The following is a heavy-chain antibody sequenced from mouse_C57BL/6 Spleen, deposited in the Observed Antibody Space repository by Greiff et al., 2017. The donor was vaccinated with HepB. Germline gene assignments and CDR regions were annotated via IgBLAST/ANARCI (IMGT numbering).Heavy chain of an antibody. CDR2: IYPGSGST. D-gene: IGHD1-1*01. V-gene: IGHV1-55*01. J-gene: IGHJ2*01. CDR1: GYTFTSYW. Sequence: VQLQQPGAELVKPGASVKMSCKASGYTFTSYWITWVKQRPGQGLEWIGDIYPGSGSTNYNEKFKSKATLTVDTSSSTAYMQLSSLTSEDSAVYYCARGLYYYGSSYGDYWGQGTTLTVSP. CDR3: ARGLYYYGSSYGDY.